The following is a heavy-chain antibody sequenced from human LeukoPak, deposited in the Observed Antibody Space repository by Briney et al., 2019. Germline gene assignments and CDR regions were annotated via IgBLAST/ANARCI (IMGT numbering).Heavy chain of an antibody. D-gene: IGHD3-3*01. CDR3: ARGLTRIFRVVRWFDP. Sequence: ETLSLTCAVYGGSFSGYYWSWIRQPPGKGLEWIGEINHSGSTNYNPSLRRRANISVETSKNQFSLQLSSVTAADTAVYYCARGLTRIFRVVRWFDPWGQGTLVTVSS. V-gene: IGHV4-34*01. CDR1: GGSFSGYY. CDR2: INHSGST. J-gene: IGHJ5*02.